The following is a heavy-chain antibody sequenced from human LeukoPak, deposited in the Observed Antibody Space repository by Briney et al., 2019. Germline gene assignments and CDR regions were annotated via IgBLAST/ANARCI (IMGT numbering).Heavy chain of an antibody. CDR1: GGSISSGSYY. V-gene: IGHV4-61*02. CDR3: ARDTEACYGDYSLDY. CDR2: IYTSGST. Sequence: PLSLTCTVSGGSISSGSYYWSWIRQPAGKGLEWIGRIYTSGSTNYNHSLKSRVTISVDTSRKQFSIKLSSVTAADTAVYYCARDTEACYGDYSLDYWGQGTLVTVSS. D-gene: IGHD4-17*01. J-gene: IGHJ4*02.